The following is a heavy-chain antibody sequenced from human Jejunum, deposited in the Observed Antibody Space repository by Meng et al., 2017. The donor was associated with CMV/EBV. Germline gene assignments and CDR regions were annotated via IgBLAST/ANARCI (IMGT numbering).Heavy chain of an antibody. D-gene: IGHD2-2*01. V-gene: IGHV4-30-4*08. J-gene: IGHJ4*02. CDR1: GGYISSGDNY. CDR2: IYYSGST. CDR3: ARVSLSHTIFDY. Sequence: VQQLQPGSGHVKHPLTPSLTSSVSGGYISSGDNYCSLRRHPPEKGLEWSGYIYYSGSTYYAPSLQSRVTISVDTSKNPSSLNLTSVTAADTAVYYCARVSLSHTIFDYWGQGTLVTVSS.